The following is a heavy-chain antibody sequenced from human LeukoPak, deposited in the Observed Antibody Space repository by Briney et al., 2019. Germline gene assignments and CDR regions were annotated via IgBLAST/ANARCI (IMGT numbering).Heavy chain of an antibody. V-gene: IGHV3-23*01. CDR2: ISGSGGST. J-gene: IGHJ4*02. CDR1: GFTFSSYA. CDR3: AKGVGYCSGGSCQQFDY. Sequence: QPGGSLRLSCAASGFTFSSYAMSWVRQAPGKGLEWVSAISGSGGSTYYADSVKGRFTISRDNSKNTLYLQMNSLRAEDTAVYYCAKGVGYCSGGSCQQFDYWGQGTLVTVSS. D-gene: IGHD2-15*01.